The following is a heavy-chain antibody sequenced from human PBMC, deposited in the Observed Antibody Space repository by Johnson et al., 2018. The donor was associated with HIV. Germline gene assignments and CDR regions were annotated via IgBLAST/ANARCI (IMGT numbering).Heavy chain of an antibody. Sequence: EVQLVESGGGVVQPGWSLRLSCTASGFTFKEYVMSWVRQAPGKGLEWVSGINWNGGSTGYADSVKGRFTISRDNSKNTLYLQMNSLRAEDTAVYYCAKEDYYGSGSYDAFDIWGQGTMVTVSS. V-gene: IGHV3-20*04. D-gene: IGHD3-10*01. CDR2: INWNGGST. CDR3: AKEDYYGSGSYDAFDI. CDR1: GFTFKEYV. J-gene: IGHJ3*02.